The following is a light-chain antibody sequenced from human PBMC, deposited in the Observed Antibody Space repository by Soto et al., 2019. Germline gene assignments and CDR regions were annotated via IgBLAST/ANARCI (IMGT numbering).Light chain of an antibody. CDR1: QGIGNS. J-gene: IGKJ5*01. CDR3: QKYNTVPAT. V-gene: IGKV1-27*01. Sequence: DIPMTQSPPSLSASVGDRVTITCRASQGIGNSLAWYQQKPGTVPKLLIYSASTLQSGSPSRFSGSGSGTDFTLTSSSLQPEDVAAYYCQKYNTVPATFGQGTRLEIK. CDR2: SAS.